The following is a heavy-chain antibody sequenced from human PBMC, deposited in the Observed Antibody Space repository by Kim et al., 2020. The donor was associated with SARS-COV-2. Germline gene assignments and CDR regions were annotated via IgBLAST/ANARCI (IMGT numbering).Heavy chain of an antibody. Sequence: SETLSLTCTVSGGSFSSYYWSWIRQPPGKGLEWIGYINYSGSTNYNPSLKSRVTISVDTSKNQFSLKLSSVTAADTAVCYCARRGDDYGNYAAFDIWGQGTMVTVSS. CDR2: INYSGST. J-gene: IGHJ3*02. V-gene: IGHV4-59*13. CDR3: ARRGDDYGNYAAFDI. CDR1: GGSFSSYY. D-gene: IGHD4-17*01.